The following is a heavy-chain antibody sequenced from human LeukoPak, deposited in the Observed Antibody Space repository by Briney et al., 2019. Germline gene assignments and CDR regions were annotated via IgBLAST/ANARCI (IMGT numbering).Heavy chain of an antibody. D-gene: IGHD2-2*01. CDR2: IRQDGSDN. CDR3: ARVGSTSWYLDY. CDR1: GFAFSHYW. J-gene: IGHJ4*02. V-gene: IGHV3-7*01. Sequence: PGGPLRLSCAASGFAFSHYWMSWVRQAPGKGLEWLANIRQDGSDNYYADSVKGRFTFSRDNARNSMYLQMNSLRADDTAVYYCARVGSTSWYLDYWGQGTLVTVSS.